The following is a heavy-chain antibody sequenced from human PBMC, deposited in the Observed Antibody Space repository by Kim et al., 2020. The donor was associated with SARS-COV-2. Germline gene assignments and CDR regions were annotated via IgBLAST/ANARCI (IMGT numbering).Heavy chain of an antibody. CDR1: GYSFTSYW. Sequence: GESLKISCKGSGYSFTSYWIGWVRQMPGKGLEWMGIIYPGDSDTRYSPSFQGQVTISADKSISTAYLQWSSLKASDTAMYYCARHKRHCGGDCYSRPAAFDIWGQGTMVTVSS. CDR2: IYPGDSDT. D-gene: IGHD2-21*02. J-gene: IGHJ3*02. CDR3: ARHKRHCGGDCYSRPAAFDI. V-gene: IGHV5-51*01.